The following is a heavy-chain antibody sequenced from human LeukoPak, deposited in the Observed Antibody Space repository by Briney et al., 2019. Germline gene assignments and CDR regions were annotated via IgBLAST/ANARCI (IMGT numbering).Heavy chain of an antibody. CDR1: GYTFTTYC. D-gene: IGHD5-18*01. V-gene: IGHV1-46*01. Sequence: ASVKVSCKASGYTFTTYCMHWVRQAPGRGFEWMGIINASGGSTSYAQKFQGRVTMTRDTSTSTVYMELSSLRSEDTAVYSCARDPGSYGPSYYFDYWGQGTLVTVSS. CDR2: INASGGST. CDR3: ARDPGSYGPSYYFDY. J-gene: IGHJ4*02.